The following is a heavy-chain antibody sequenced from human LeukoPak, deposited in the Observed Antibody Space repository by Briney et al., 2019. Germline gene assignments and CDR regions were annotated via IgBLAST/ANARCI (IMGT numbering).Heavy chain of an antibody. D-gene: IGHD3-3*01. CDR2: MWYDGSNK. CDR3: AKDWSLHYDFWSGII. Sequence: GGSLRLSCAASGFTFSSYGMHWVRQAPGKGLEWVAVMWYDGSNKYYADSVKGRFTISRDNSKNTLHLQMNSLRAEDTAVYYCAKDWSLHYDFWSGIIWGQGTMVAVPS. V-gene: IGHV3-33*06. CDR1: GFTFSSYG. J-gene: IGHJ3*02.